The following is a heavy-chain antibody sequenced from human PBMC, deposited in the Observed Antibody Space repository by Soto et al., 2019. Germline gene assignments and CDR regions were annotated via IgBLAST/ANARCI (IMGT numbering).Heavy chain of an antibody. CDR2: INHSGST. D-gene: IGHD3-10*01. V-gene: IGHV4-34*01. CDR3: ARGTYYYGSGSSRGIGY. Sequence: SETLSLTCAVYGGSFSGYYWSWIRQPPGKGLEWIGEINHSGSTNYNPSLKSRVTISVDTSKNQFSLKLSSVTAADTAVYYCARGTYYYGSGSSRGIGYWGQGTLVTVSS. J-gene: IGHJ4*02. CDR1: GGSFSGYY.